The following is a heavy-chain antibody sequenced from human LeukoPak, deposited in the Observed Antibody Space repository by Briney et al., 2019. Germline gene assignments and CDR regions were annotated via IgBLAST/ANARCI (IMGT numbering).Heavy chain of an antibody. Sequence: GASVKVSCKASGGTFSSYAISWVRQAPGQGLEWMGGIIPIFGTANYAQKFQGRVTITTDESTSTAYMELSSLRSEDTAVYYCASSRPMVRGVILGDWFDPWGQGTLVTVSS. J-gene: IGHJ5*02. V-gene: IGHV1-69*05. D-gene: IGHD3-10*01. CDR3: ASSRPMVRGVILGDWFDP. CDR2: IIPIFGTA. CDR1: GGTFSSYA.